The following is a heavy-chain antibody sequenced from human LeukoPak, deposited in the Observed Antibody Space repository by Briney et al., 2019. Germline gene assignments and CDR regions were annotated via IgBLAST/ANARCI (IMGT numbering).Heavy chain of an antibody. CDR3: SLRYCSGTSCPGY. CDR1: GFTFSDAW. D-gene: IGHD2-8*02. V-gene: IGHV3-15*01. CDR2: IKSSADGGAT. J-gene: IGHJ4*02. Sequence: GGSLRLSCAASGFTFSDAWLSWVRQAPGKGLEWVGRIKSSADGGATDYAAPVKGRFTVSRDDSKDTLYRQMNSLKTEDTAVYYCSLRYCSGTSCPGYWGQGTLVTVSS.